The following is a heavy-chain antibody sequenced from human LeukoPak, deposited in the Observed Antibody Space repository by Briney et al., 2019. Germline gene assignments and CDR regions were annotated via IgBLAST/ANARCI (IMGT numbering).Heavy chain of an antibody. V-gene: IGHV3-53*01. CDR3: ARAQLASGTDY. J-gene: IGHJ4*02. CDR2: IYADGTT. Sequence: PGGSLRLSCAASGFTVRYNSMTWVRQAPGKGLEWVSTIYADGTTYYADSMKGRFTISRDNSKNTLDPQMNSLRAEDTAVYYCARAQLASGTDYWGRGTLVTVSS. D-gene: IGHD3-3*02. CDR1: GFTVRYNS.